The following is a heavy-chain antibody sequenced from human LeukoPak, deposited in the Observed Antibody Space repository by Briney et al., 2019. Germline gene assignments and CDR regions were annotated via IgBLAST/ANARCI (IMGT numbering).Heavy chain of an antibody. CDR1: GFTFSSYA. CDR2: ISGSGGST. V-gene: IGHV3-23*01. Sequence: GGSLRLSCAASGFTFSSYAMSWVRQAPGKGLEWVSAISGSGGSTYYADSVKGRFTISRDNSKNTLYLQMNSLRAEDTAVYYCAKVPPSWNLRFNWFDPWGQGTLVTVSS. D-gene: IGHD3-3*01. CDR3: AKVPPSWNLRFNWFDP. J-gene: IGHJ5*02.